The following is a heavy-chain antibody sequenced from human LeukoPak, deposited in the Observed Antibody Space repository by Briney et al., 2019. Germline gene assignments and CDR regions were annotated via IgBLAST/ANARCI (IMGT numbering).Heavy chain of an antibody. J-gene: IGHJ4*02. V-gene: IGHV4-59*01. CDR2: IYYSGST. CDR3: ARVSNKQQLYYFDY. Sequence: SETLSLTCTVSGGSISSYYWSWIRQPPGKGLEWIGYIYYSGSTNYNPSLKSRVTISVGTSKNQFSLKLSSVTAADTAVYYCARVSNKQQLYYFDYWGQGTLVTVSS. D-gene: IGHD6-13*01. CDR1: GGSISSYY.